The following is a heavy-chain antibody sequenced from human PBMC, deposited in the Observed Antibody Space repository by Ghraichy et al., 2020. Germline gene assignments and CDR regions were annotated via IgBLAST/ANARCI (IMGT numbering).Heavy chain of an antibody. CDR2: IKNKADGETT. CDR1: GSIFSNAW. V-gene: IGHV3-15*01. CDR3: TFGHCYGFAY. J-gene: IGHJ4*02. Sequence: GGSLRLSCEASGSIFSNAWMNWVRQAPGKGLEWVGRIKNKADGETTLYAAAVKGRFTISRDDSQNTVFLQMNSLKTEDTAVYYCTFGHCYGFAYWGQGALVTV. D-gene: IGHD3-10*01.